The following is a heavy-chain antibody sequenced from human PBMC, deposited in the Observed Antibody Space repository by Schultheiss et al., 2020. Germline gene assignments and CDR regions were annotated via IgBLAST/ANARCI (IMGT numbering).Heavy chain of an antibody. J-gene: IGHJ2*01. CDR1: GGSISSGDYY. D-gene: IGHD6-13*01. V-gene: IGHV4-30-4*01. Sequence: SQTLSLTCTVSGGSISSGDYYWSWIRQPPGKGLEWIGYIYHSGSTYYNPSLKSRVTISIDASENQFSLKLSSVTAADTAVYYCARFPLSSTWYFDLWGRGTLVTGSS. CDR2: IYHSGST. CDR3: ARFPLSSTWYFDL.